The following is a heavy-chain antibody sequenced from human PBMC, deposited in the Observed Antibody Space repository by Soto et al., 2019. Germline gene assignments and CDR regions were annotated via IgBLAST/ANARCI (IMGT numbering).Heavy chain of an antibody. CDR1: GGSMRNYF. CDR3: AAGEDSSRNLAPYYLDF. CDR2: IHYSGTT. D-gene: IGHD6-13*01. V-gene: IGHV4-59*01. Sequence: SETLSLTRTVSGGSMRNYFWTWIRQPPGKGLEWIGYIHYSGTTSFFPSYNPSLRSRVTISEDTSKNQFSLKLLSVTTADTAVYFCAAGEDSSRNLAPYYLDFWGQGTLVTVSS. J-gene: IGHJ4*02.